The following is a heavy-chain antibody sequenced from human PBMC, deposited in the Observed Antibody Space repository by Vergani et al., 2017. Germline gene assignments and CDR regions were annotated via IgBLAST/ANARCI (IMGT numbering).Heavy chain of an antibody. D-gene: IGHD2-2*01. CDR2: IYYSGST. V-gene: IGHV4-59*01. CDR3: ARDLSLPHCSSTSCYRQHWVY. J-gene: IGHJ4*02. Sequence: QVQLQESGPGLVKPSQTLSLTCTVSGGSISSYYWSWIRQPPGKGLEWIGYIYYSGSTNYNPSLKSRVTISVDTSKNQFSLKLSSVTAADTAVYYCARDLSLPHCSSTSCYRQHWVYWGQGTLVTVSS. CDR1: GGSISSYY.